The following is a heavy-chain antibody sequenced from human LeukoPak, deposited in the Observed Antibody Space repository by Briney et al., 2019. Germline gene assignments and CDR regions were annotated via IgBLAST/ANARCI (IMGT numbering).Heavy chain of an antibody. V-gene: IGHV4-39*07. J-gene: IGHJ4*02. CDR2: IYYSGTT. CDR3: ARGAYCVVTSCSTTPYYFDY. D-gene: IGHD2-2*02. CDR1: GGSISSSNYY. Sequence: SETLSLTCTVSGGSISSSNYYWGWVRQPPEKGLEWIGSIYYSGTTYYSPSLKSRVTISVDTSKNQFSLKLSSVTAADTAVYYCARGAYCVVTSCSTTPYYFDYWGQGTLVTVSS.